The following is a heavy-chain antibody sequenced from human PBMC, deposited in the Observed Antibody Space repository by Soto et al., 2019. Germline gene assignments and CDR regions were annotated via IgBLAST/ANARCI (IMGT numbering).Heavy chain of an antibody. CDR2: ISWNSGSI. Sequence: EVQLVESGGGLVQPGRSLRLSCAASGFTFDDYAMHWVRQAPGKGLEWVSGISWNSGSIGYADSVKGRFTISRDNXKXSXXLQMNSLRAEDTALYYCAKDLVYDSSGYYPNAFDIWGQGTMVTVSS. D-gene: IGHD3-22*01. CDR1: GFTFDDYA. CDR3: AKDLVYDSSGYYPNAFDI. V-gene: IGHV3-9*01. J-gene: IGHJ3*02.